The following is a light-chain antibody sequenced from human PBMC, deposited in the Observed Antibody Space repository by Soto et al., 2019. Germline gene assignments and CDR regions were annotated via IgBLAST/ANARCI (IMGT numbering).Light chain of an antibody. J-gene: IGKJ2*01. Sequence: EIVLTQSPGTLSLSPGERATLSCRASQSVRSNYLAWYQQKPGQAPRLLIYGASSRATGIPDRFSGSGSGTDFVLTISRLEPEDFVVYYCQQYGSPPYTFGQGTKLEIK. CDR2: GAS. CDR3: QQYGSPPYT. V-gene: IGKV3-20*01. CDR1: QSVRSNY.